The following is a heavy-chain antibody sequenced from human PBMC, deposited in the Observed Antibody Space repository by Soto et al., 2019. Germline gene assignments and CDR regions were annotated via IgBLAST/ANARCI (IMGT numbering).Heavy chain of an antibody. CDR3: ARDAIAAAGTDDYYYYGMDV. CDR2: ISAYNGNT. D-gene: IGHD6-13*01. V-gene: IGHV1-18*01. Sequence: ASVKVSCKASGYTFTSYGISWVRQAPGQGLEWMGWISAYNGNTNYAQNIQGRVTMTTDTSTSTAYMELRSLRSDDTAVYYCARDAIAAAGTDDYYYYGMDVWGQGTTVTVSS. J-gene: IGHJ6*02. CDR1: GYTFTSYG.